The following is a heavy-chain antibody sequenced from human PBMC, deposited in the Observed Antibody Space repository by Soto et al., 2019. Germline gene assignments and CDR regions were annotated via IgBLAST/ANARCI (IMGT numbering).Heavy chain of an antibody. D-gene: IGHD6-13*01. V-gene: IGHV3-23*01. CDR2: ISGSGGST. J-gene: IGHJ3*02. CDR3: AKEGSSRGGAFDN. Sequence: EVQLLESGGGLVQPGGSLRLSCAASGFTFSSYAMSWVRQAPGKGLEWVSAISGSGGSTYYADSVKGRFTISRDKSKNTMYLQMNSLRAEDTAVYYCAKEGSSRGGAFDNWGQGTMVTVSS. CDR1: GFTFSSYA.